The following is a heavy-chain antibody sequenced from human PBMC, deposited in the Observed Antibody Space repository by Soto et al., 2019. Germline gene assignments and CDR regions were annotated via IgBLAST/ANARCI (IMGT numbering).Heavy chain of an antibody. J-gene: IGHJ4*02. Sequence: GGSLRLSCAASGFTFSTYAMSWVRQAPGKGLEWVSAISGSGGTTYYADSVKGRFTISRDNSKNMLYLQMNSLRAEDTAVYYCAKKFTIFGVIIIQYFDYWGQGTLVTVSS. CDR2: ISGSGGTT. CDR1: GFTFSTYA. CDR3: AKKFTIFGVIIIQYFDY. D-gene: IGHD3-3*01. V-gene: IGHV3-23*01.